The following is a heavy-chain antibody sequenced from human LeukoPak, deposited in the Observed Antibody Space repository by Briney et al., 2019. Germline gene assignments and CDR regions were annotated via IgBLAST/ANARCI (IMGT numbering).Heavy chain of an antibody. J-gene: IGHJ4*02. CDR2: IYYSGST. D-gene: IGHD3-10*01. V-gene: IGHV4-31*03. Sequence: PSETLSLTCTVSGGSINSGAYYWSWIRQHPGKGLEWIGYIYYSGSTYYNPSLKSRVTISLDTSQNQFSLRLMSVTAADTAVYYCARESSSEHLSLDYWGQGTLVTVSS. CDR3: ARESSSEHLSLDY. CDR1: GGSINSGAYY.